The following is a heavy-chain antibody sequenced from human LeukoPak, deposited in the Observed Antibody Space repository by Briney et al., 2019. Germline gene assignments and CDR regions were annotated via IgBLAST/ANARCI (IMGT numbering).Heavy chain of an antibody. Sequence: SVKVSCKASGGTFSSYTISWVRQAPGQGLEWMGMIIPILGIANYAQKFQGRVTITADKSTSTAYMELSSLRSEDTAVYYCARDYYGSGPKDVWGQGTTVTVSS. J-gene: IGHJ6*02. CDR2: IIPILGIA. CDR3: ARDYYGSGPKDV. V-gene: IGHV1-69*04. CDR1: GGTFSSYT. D-gene: IGHD3-10*01.